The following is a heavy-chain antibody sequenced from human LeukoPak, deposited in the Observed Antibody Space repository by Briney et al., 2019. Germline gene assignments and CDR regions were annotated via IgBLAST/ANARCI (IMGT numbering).Heavy chain of an antibody. CDR1: GFTFSSYA. D-gene: IGHD2-8*02. Sequence: SGGSLRLSCAASGFTFSSYAMHWVRQAPGKGLEYVSAISSNGGSTYYANSVKGRFTISRDNSKNTLYLQMGSLRAEDMAVYYCAGLARPRTIVPVWGQGTLLTVSS. CDR2: ISSNGGST. J-gene: IGHJ4*02. CDR3: AGLARPRTIVPV. V-gene: IGHV3-64*01.